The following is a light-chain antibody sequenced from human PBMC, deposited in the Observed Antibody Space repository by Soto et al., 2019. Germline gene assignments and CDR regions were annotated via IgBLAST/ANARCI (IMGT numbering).Light chain of an antibody. J-gene: IGLJ1*01. Sequence: SYELSHPASVSVSAGQTASLTCSGDKLGDKYACWYQQKPGQSPVLVIYQDSKLPSGIPEPFSGSSSGNTATLTISGTHAMDEADYYCQAWGSSTGVFGTGTQVTVL. CDR1: KLGDKY. CDR2: QDS. V-gene: IGLV3-1*01. CDR3: QAWGSSTGV.